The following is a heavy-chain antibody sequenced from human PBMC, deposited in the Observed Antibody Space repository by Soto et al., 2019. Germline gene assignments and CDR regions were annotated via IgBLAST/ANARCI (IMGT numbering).Heavy chain of an antibody. D-gene: IGHD5-18*01. CDR1: GGTFRTSA. CDR2: IMPVFPTP. Sequence: QVQLVQSGAEVKKPGSSVKVSCKTSGGTFRTSAISWVRQAPGQGLEWMGGIMPVFPTPDYEQKFQGRVTITPDESTGTAYMALSSLPSEATSVYYCAIDTDLQQLGGNYYYIMDLWGQGTTVTVSS. J-gene: IGHJ6*01. V-gene: IGHV1-69*05. CDR3: AIDTDLQQLGGNYYYIMDL.